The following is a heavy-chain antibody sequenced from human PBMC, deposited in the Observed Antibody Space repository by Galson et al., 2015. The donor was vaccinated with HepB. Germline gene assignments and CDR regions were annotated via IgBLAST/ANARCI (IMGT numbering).Heavy chain of an antibody. D-gene: IGHD2-15*01. V-gene: IGHV3-33*01. J-gene: IGHJ3*02. CDR3: AREGSRIVFHAFDT. Sequence: SLRLSCAASGLRFSGSGMHWVRQAPGKGLEWVAVIQYDGSNTVYADSVKGRFTISRDNSKNTLYLEMNSLRAEDTAVYYCAREGSRIVFHAFDTWGQGTMVTVSS. CDR1: GLRFSGSG. CDR2: IQYDGSNT.